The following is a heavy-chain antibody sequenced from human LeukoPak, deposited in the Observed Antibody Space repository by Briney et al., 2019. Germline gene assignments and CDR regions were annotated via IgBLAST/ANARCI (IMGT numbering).Heavy chain of an antibody. CDR3: AKGTVRSCSGPSCYPLDS. J-gene: IGHJ4*02. Sequence: GGSLRLSRAASGLTISSYAMTWVRQAPVKGLEWLSVVTDTGGNTYHADSVKGRFTISRDNSKNTVYLEMNSLRVEDTAVYYCAKGTVRSCSGPSCYPLDSWGQGTLVTVSS. D-gene: IGHD2-15*01. CDR2: VTDTGGNT. V-gene: IGHV3-23*01. CDR1: GLTISSYA.